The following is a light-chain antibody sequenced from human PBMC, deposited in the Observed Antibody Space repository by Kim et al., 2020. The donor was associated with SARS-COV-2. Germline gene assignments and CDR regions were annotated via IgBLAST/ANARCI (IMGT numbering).Light chain of an antibody. Sequence: ASVGDSVTITCRASQVIANYLAWFQQQPGTVTKRLIYAATSLQSGVPWRFSGGESGTEFILTISSLQPENFATYYCLQYKSYPLTFGGGTKVDIK. V-gene: IGKV1-17*03. CDR1: QVIANY. CDR3: LQYKSYPLT. J-gene: IGKJ4*01. CDR2: AAT.